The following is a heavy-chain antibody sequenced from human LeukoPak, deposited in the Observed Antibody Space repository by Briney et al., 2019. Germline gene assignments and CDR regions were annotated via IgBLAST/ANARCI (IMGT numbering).Heavy chain of an antibody. CDR3: ARDRASIITPLKAFDM. D-gene: IGHD4-23*01. CDR2: IIPILRSA. Sequence: GASVKVSCKASVGNFNSYSVSWVRQAPGQGLEWMGAIIPILRSANYAQKFQGRGTITTDESTHTVYLELDSLRIEDTAVYFCARDRASIITPLKAFDMWGQGTMVIVSS. J-gene: IGHJ3*02. V-gene: IGHV1-69*16. CDR1: VGNFNSYS.